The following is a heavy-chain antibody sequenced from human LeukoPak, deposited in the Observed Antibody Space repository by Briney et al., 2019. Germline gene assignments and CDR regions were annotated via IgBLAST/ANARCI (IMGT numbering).Heavy chain of an antibody. CDR1: GGTFSSYA. D-gene: IGHD1-26*01. J-gene: IGHJ5*02. Sequence: SVKVSCKASGGTFSSYAISWVRQAPGQWLEWMGGIIPIFGTANYAQKFQGRVTITADESTSTAYMELSSLRSEDTAVYYCARDGYSGSYEDWFDPWGQGTLVTVSS. CDR3: ARDGYSGSYEDWFDP. V-gene: IGHV1-69*01. CDR2: IIPIFGTA.